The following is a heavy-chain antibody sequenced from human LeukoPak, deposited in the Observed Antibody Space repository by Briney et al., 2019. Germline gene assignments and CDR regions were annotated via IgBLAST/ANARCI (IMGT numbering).Heavy chain of an antibody. V-gene: IGHV4-4*02. CDR3: PRHTTGGGTTTSWSPFDH. Sequence: SETLSLTCAVSRGSLNSTNWWSGVRQPPGKGLEWIGEIYHSGSTNYNPSLKSRVTISVDKSKNQFSLNLSSVTAADTAVYYCPRHTTGGGTTTSWSPFDHWGQGTLVIVSS. CDR1: RGSLNSTNW. D-gene: IGHD2-2*01. J-gene: IGHJ4*02. CDR2: IYHSGST.